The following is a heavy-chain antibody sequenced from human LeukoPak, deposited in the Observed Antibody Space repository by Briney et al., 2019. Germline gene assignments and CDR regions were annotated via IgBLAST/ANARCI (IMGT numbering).Heavy chain of an antibody. CDR2: ISGSGVTA. D-gene: IGHD2-15*01. Sequence: VRQAAGKGREWVAVISGSGVTAYYADSVKCRFTISRDNSNNTLYLQMNSLRAEDTAVYYCAKSVGNCSGGSCHSGYFDLWGRGTLVTVSS. CDR3: AKSVGNCSGGSCHSGYFDL. V-gene: IGHV3-23*01. J-gene: IGHJ2*01.